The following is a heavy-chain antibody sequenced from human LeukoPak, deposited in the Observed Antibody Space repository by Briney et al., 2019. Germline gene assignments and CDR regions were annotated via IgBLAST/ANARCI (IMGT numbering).Heavy chain of an antibody. Sequence: GGSLRLSCSASGFTFSSYATHWVRQAPGKGLEYVSAISSNGGSTYYADSVKGRFTISRDNSKNTLYLQMSSLRAEDTAVYYCVKYYYDSSGYYDYWGQGTLVTVSS. CDR1: GFTFSSYA. V-gene: IGHV3-64D*06. D-gene: IGHD3-22*01. CDR3: VKYYYDSSGYYDY. J-gene: IGHJ4*02. CDR2: ISSNGGST.